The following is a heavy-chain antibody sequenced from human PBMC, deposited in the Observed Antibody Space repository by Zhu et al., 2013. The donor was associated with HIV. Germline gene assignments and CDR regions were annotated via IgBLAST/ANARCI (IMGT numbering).Heavy chain of an antibody. D-gene: IGHD3-10*01. Sequence: GASVKVSCKASGYTFTSYDINWVRQATGQGLEWMGWMNPNSGNADYAQKFQGRVTFTRNTSISTAYMELSSLRSEDTAVYYCARGHYYGSGSFYNGDAFDVWGQGTMVTVSS. J-gene: IGHJ3*01. CDR3: ARGHYYGSGSFYNGDAFDV. CDR2: MNPNSGNA. V-gene: IGHV1-8*03. CDR1: GYTFTSYD.